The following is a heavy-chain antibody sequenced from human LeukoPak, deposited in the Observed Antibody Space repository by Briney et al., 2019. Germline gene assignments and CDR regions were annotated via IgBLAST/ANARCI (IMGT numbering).Heavy chain of an antibody. CDR3: ARMCGGDCRGGFDY. D-gene: IGHD2-21*01. Sequence: ASETLSLTCVVSGYSITSGYYWGWIRQPPGKGLAWIASMYHSGSTYYKPSLKSRVTISVDTSKNQFSLKVNSVTAADTAVYYCARMCGGDCRGGFDYWGQGTLVTVSS. V-gene: IGHV4-38-2*01. CDR2: MYHSGST. CDR1: GYSITSGYY. J-gene: IGHJ4*02.